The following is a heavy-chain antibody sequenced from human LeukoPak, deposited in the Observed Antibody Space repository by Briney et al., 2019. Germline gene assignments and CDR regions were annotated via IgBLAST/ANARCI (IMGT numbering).Heavy chain of an antibody. CDR2: ISSNSSYI. CDR1: GFTFSSYA. D-gene: IGHD1-14*01. CDR3: ARDPDAFLTRGGGFDY. V-gene: IGHV3-21*01. Sequence: PGGSLRLSCAASGFTFSSYAMSWVRQAPGQGLEWVSSISSNSSYIYYADSVKGRFTISRDNAKNSLYLQMNSLRAEDTAVYYCARDPDAFLTRGGGFDYWGQGTLVTVSS. J-gene: IGHJ4*02.